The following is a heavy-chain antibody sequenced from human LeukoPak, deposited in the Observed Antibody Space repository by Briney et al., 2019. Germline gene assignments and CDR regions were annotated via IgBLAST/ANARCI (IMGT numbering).Heavy chain of an antibody. D-gene: IGHD3-16*02. J-gene: IGHJ4*02. CDR1: GYSISSSSYY. CDR3: ARVPYVWGSYRSDY. V-gene: IGHV4-39*07. Sequence: SETLSLTCTVSGYSISSSSYYWGWIRQPPGKGLEWIGSIYYSGSTYYNPSLKSRVTISVDASKNQFSLKLSSVTAADTAVYYCARVPYVWGSYRSDYWGQGTLVTVSS. CDR2: IYYSGST.